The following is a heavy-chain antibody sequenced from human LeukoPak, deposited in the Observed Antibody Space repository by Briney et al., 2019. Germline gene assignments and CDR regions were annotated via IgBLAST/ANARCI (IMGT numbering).Heavy chain of an antibody. Sequence: GGSLRLSCAASGLTFSNCGMHWVRQAPGKGLEWVAIIWYDGSNEYYADSVKGRFTISRDNSKNTLYLQMNSLRAEDTAVYYCARDREYSYFDYWGQGTLVTVSS. V-gene: IGHV3-33*01. CDR3: ARDREYSYFDY. CDR2: IWYDGSNE. J-gene: IGHJ4*02. D-gene: IGHD5-18*01. CDR1: GLTFSNCG.